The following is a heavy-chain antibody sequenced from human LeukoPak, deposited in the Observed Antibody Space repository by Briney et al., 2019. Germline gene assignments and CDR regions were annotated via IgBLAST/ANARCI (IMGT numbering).Heavy chain of an antibody. V-gene: IGHV4-59*08. Sequence: SETLSLTCTVSGGSISGYYWNWIRQPPGKGLEWIGYIYYTGSTSYNPSLKSRVTISLDTSKNQFSLKLSSVTAADTAVYYCARLTWDTTMVRYYFDFWGQGTLVTVPS. J-gene: IGHJ4*02. CDR3: ARLTWDTTMVRYYFDF. CDR2: IYYTGST. D-gene: IGHD5-18*01. CDR1: GGSISGYY.